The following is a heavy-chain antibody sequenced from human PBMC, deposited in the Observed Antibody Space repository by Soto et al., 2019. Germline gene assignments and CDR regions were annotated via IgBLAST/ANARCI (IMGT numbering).Heavy chain of an antibody. V-gene: IGHV4-59*04. Sequence: SETLSLTCTVSCGSISSYYWSWIRQPPGNGLYCIGYIYHSVITXXXPSLKSRXXISIDMSKNHXSLKLXSVTAAYTAVYYCALRSMAVVPEYWCQGTLVTXSS. J-gene: IGHJ4*02. CDR2: IYHSVIT. CDR3: ALRSMAVVPEY. D-gene: IGHD3-22*01. CDR1: CGSISSYY.